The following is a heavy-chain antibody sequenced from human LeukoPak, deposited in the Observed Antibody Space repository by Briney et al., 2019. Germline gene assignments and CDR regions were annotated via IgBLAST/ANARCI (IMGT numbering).Heavy chain of an antibody. Sequence: GSLRLSCAASGFTFSDYYMSWIRQAPGKGLEWVSYISSSSSYTNYADSVKGRFTISRDNAKNSLYLQMNSLRAEDTAVYYCARAYPGWGAFDIWGQGTMVTVSS. J-gene: IGHJ3*02. CDR1: GFTFSDYY. V-gene: IGHV3-11*06. CDR3: ARAYPGWGAFDI. CDR2: ISSSSSYT. D-gene: IGHD1-26*01.